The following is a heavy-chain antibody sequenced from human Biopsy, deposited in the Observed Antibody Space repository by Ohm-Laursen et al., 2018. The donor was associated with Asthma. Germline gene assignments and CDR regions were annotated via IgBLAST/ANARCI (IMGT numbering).Heavy chain of an antibody. CDR1: GFSFGSFG. V-gene: IGHV3-30*03. CDR3: ARGDSSNWSHYYFDY. D-gene: IGHD3-22*01. Sequence: SLRLSCSASGFSFGSFGMHWVRQVPGKGPEWVALTSFDGRYEYYADSVKGRFTISRDYSKNTLYLQMHSLRAEDTAVYYCARGDSSNWSHYYFDYWGQGTLVTVSS. CDR2: TSFDGRYE. J-gene: IGHJ4*02.